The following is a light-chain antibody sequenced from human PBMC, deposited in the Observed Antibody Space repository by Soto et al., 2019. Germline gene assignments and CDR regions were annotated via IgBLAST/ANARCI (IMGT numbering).Light chain of an antibody. V-gene: IGKV1-39*01. CDR2: AAS. CDR1: QTITNF. J-gene: IGKJ4*02. CDR3: QQTYRSPQT. Sequence: DIQMTQSPSSLSASIGDRVTITCRASQTITNFLNWYQQKPGKPPRLLISAASRLQSGVSSRFSGSRSGTDFTLTISSLQTEDYATYYCQQTYRSPQTFGRGTKVEVK.